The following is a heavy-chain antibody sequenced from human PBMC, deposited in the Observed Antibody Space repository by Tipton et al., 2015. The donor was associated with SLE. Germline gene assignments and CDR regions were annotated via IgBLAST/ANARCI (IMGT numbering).Heavy chain of an antibody. J-gene: IGHJ6*02. CDR3: ARVDYFYGMDV. Sequence: TLSLTCTVSGGSISSSSYYWGWIRQPPGKGLEWIGSIYYSGSTYYNPSLKSRVTITIDTSKNQFSLKVSSVTAADTAVYYCARVDYFYGMDVWGRGTTVTVSS. CDR1: GGSISSSSYY. V-gene: IGHV4-39*07. CDR2: IYYSGST.